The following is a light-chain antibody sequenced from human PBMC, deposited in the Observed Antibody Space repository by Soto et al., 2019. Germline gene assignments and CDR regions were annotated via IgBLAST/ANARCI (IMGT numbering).Light chain of an antibody. J-gene: IGLJ1*01. CDR1: KDDIGVYDF. CDR3: KSYGGSNTYV. V-gene: IGLV2-8*01. CDR2: EVV. Sequence: ALTQPPSASWSPGQSVTISCTGIKDDIGVYDFVSWYQHHSGKAPRLIIYEVVQRPSGVPDRFSGSKTGDTASLTVSGVQAADEADYFCKSYGGSNTYVFGSGTKVTVL.